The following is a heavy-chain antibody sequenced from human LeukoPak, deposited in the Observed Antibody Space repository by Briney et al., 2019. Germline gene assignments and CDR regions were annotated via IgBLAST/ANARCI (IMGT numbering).Heavy chain of an antibody. J-gene: IGHJ5*02. V-gene: IGHV1-2*02. CDR2: IHPNGGGT. D-gene: IGHD6-13*01. CDR3: ARDRFAAAGNWFDP. Sequence: ASVTVSCKAAGHTVTDYYMDWERQAPGQGHAELGWIHPNGGGTNYAQKFRGRVTMTRDTSISTAYMELSRLRSDDTAVYYCARDRFAAAGNWFDPWGQGTLVTVSS. CDR1: GHTVTDYY.